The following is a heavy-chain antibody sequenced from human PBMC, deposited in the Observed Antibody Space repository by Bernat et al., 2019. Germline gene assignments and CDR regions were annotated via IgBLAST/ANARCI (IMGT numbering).Heavy chain of an antibody. Sequence: QLQLQESGPGLVKPSETLSLTCTVSGGSISSSSYYWGWIRQPPGKGLEWFGSSYYSGSTYYNPSLKSRVTISVDTSKNQFSLKLSSVTAADTAVYYCAGMVDCSSTSCWYNWFDPWGQGTLVTVSS. D-gene: IGHD2-2*01. CDR3: AGMVDCSSTSCWYNWFDP. CDR1: GGSISSSSYY. CDR2: SYYSGST. V-gene: IGHV4-39*01. J-gene: IGHJ5*02.